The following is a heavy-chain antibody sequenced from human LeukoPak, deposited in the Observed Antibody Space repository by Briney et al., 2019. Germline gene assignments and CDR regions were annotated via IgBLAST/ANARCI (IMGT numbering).Heavy chain of an antibody. CDR1: GGSFSSTSYY. V-gene: IGHV4-39*01. Sequence: SETLSLTCTVSGGSFSSTSYYWGWIRQPPGKRLDWIANIYHTGATYYNPSLKSRVTISVDTSANQFSLKVNSVTAADTAVYYCARPIRSRDNNWFDPWGQGILVTVSS. CDR3: ARPIRSRDNNWFDP. CDR2: IYHTGAT. J-gene: IGHJ5*02. D-gene: IGHD3-10*01.